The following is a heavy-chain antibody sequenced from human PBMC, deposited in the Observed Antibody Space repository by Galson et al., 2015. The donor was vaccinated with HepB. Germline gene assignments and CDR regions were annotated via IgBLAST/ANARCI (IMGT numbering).Heavy chain of an antibody. J-gene: IGHJ6*02. CDR3: AGRSGSYNNAVDV. Sequence: SLRLSCAASTFTFSSYAMHWVRQAPGKGLEWVAFIRSDGTKTYYTDSVKGRFTISRDNSKNTLYLQMNSLRAEDTAVYYCAGRSGSYNNAVDVWGQGTTVTVAS. CDR2: IRSDGTKT. D-gene: IGHD3-10*01. V-gene: IGHV3-30*02. CDR1: TFTFSSYA.